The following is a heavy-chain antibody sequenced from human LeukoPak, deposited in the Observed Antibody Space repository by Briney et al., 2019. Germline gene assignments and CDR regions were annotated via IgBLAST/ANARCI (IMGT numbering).Heavy chain of an antibody. CDR1: GFTFNNYG. V-gene: IGHV3-30*02. CDR3: ARDTKDY. CDR2: IRYDGSHN. Sequence: GGSLRLSCTASGFTFNNYGMHWVRQAPGKGLQWVAFIRYDGSHNYHADSVKGRFTISRDNVKNTLYLQMNSLRAEDTAVYYCARDTKDYWGQGTLVTVSS. D-gene: IGHD2-2*01. J-gene: IGHJ4*02.